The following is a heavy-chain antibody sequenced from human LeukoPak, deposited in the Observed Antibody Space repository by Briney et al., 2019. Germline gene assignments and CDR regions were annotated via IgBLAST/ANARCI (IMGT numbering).Heavy chain of an antibody. Sequence: GGSLRLSCVASGFTISVYWMAWVRQAQVKGLEWVANIKGDGSEKNYVDSVKGRFTISRDNAKNSLYLQMNSLRAEDTAVYYCAAGREWGDYWGQGTLVTVSS. D-gene: IGHD6-6*01. CDR2: IKGDGSEK. V-gene: IGHV3-7*05. J-gene: IGHJ4*02. CDR3: AAGREWGDY. CDR1: GFTISVYW.